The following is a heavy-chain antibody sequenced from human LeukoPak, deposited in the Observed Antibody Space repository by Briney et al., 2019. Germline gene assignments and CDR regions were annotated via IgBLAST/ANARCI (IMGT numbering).Heavy chain of an antibody. CDR1: GGSISSHY. J-gene: IGHJ4*02. Sequence: PSETLSLTCTVSGGSISSHYWSWIRQPPGKGLEWIGYFDYSGSTNYNPSPKSRVTISVDTSKTQFSLKLSSVSAADTAVYYCARGRRSSSYDYWGQGTLVTVSS. V-gene: IGHV4-59*11. CDR2: FDYSGST. D-gene: IGHD6-6*01. CDR3: ARGRRSSSYDY.